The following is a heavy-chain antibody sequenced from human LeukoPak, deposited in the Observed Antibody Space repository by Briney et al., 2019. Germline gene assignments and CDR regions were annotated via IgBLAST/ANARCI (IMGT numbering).Heavy chain of an antibody. D-gene: IGHD3-22*01. CDR2: ISGSGGST. Sequence: GGSLRLSCAASGFTFSSYAMNWVRQAPGKGLEWVSAISGSGGSTYYADSGKGRFTISRANSKSPLYLQMNSLRAEDTAVYYCATTRYYYDSSGYSNFDYWGQGTLVTVSS. J-gene: IGHJ4*02. CDR3: ATTRYYYDSSGYSNFDY. CDR1: GFTFSSYA. V-gene: IGHV3-23*01.